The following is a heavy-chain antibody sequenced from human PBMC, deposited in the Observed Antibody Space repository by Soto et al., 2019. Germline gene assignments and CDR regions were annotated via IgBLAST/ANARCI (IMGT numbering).Heavy chain of an antibody. J-gene: IGHJ6*03. CDR3: ARVMVVVAAPYYMDV. CDR1: GGSFSGYY. Sequence: SETLSLTCAVYGGSFSGYYWSWIRQPPGKGLEWIGEINHSGSTNYNPSLKSRVTISVDTSKNQFSLKLSSVTAADTAVYYCARVMVVVAAPYYMDVWGKGTTVTVSS. CDR2: INHSGST. D-gene: IGHD2-15*01. V-gene: IGHV4-34*01.